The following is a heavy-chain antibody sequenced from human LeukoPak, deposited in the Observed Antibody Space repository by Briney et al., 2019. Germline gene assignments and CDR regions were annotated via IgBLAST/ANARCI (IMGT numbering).Heavy chain of an antibody. Sequence: ASLKVSCKASGYTFTDYYMHWVPQAPGQGRKWRGWTSPYNDKTNSAQKFQGRVTMTTDTSTRTAYMVLRSLRSDDTAVYYCARRLDIVVFIAFDIWGQGTMVIVSS. V-gene: IGHV1-18*04. CDR2: TSPYNDKT. CDR1: GYTFTDYY. J-gene: IGHJ3*02. CDR3: ARRLDIVVFIAFDI. D-gene: IGHD5-12*01.